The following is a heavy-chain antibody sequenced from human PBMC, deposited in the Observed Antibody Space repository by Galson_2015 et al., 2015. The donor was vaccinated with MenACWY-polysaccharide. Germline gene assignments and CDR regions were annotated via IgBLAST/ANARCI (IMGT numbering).Heavy chain of an antibody. CDR1: GFTFGSYW. CDR2: SKQDASEK. V-gene: IGHV3-7*01. CDR3: ARDDWGKRDSPFDS. D-gene: IGHD3-16*01. J-gene: IGHJ5*01. Sequence: SLRLSCAASGFTFGSYWMTWVRQAPGKGLEWVANSKQDASEKYYVDSVKGRFTISRDNAKNSLFLQMNSLRAEDTAVYFCARDDWGKRDSPFDSWGQGTLVTVSS.